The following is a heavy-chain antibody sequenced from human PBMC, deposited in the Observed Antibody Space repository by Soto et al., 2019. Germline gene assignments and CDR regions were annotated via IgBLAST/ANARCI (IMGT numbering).Heavy chain of an antibody. D-gene: IGHD6-19*01. Sequence: EVQLLESGGGLVQPGGSLRLSCAASGFTFSNYGMSWVRQAPGKGLEWVSGISGSGGSTYYADPVKGRFTISRDNSKNTLYLQMNSLRAEDTAVYYCAKDPGGWYGDAFDIWGQGTMVTVSS. V-gene: IGHV3-23*01. CDR2: ISGSGGST. J-gene: IGHJ3*02. CDR1: GFTFSNYG. CDR3: AKDPGGWYGDAFDI.